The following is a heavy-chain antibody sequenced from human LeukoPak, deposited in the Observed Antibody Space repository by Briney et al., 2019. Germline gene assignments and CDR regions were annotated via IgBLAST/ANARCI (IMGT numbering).Heavy chain of an antibody. CDR2: ISSSGSTI. CDR1: GFTFSDYY. V-gene: IGHV3-11*01. Sequence: PGGSLRLSCAASGFTFSDYYMSWIRQAPGKGLEWVSYISSSGSTIYYADSVKGRFTISRDNAKNSLYLQMNSLRAEDTAVYYCAREIRSSTSNLDVRFDPWGQGTWSPSPQ. D-gene: IGHD2-2*01. CDR3: AREIRSSTSNLDVRFDP. J-gene: IGHJ5*02.